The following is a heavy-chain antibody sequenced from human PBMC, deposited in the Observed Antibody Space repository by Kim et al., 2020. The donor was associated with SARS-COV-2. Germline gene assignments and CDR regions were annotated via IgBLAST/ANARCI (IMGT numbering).Heavy chain of an antibody. CDR3: ARDHPGTTRYLDY. J-gene: IGHJ4*02. V-gene: IGHV3-30-3*01. CDR1: GFTFSSYA. D-gene: IGHD1-7*01. CDR2: ISYDGSNK. Sequence: GGSLRLSCAASGFTFSSYAMHWVRQAPGKGLEWVAVISYDGSNKYYADSVKGRFTISRDNSKNTLYLQMNSLRAEDTAVYYCARDHPGTTRYLDYWGQGTLVTVSS.